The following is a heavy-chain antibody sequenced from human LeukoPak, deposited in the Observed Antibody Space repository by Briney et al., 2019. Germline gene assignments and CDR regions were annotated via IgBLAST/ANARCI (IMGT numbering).Heavy chain of an antibody. CDR1: GFTFSTYA. CDR2: ITGSGGST. J-gene: IGHJ3*02. CDR3: AKGFTTTYFI. V-gene: IGHV3-23*01. D-gene: IGHD2/OR15-2a*01. Sequence: PGGSLRLSCAASGFTFSTYAMSWVRQVPGKGLEWVSGITGSGGSTYYADSVKGRITISRDNSKNTLYLQMSSLRDEDTAVYYCAKGFTTTYFIWGQGTLVTVSS.